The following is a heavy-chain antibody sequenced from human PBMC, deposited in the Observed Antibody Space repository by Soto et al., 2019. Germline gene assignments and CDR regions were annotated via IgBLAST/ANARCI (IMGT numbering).Heavy chain of an antibody. V-gene: IGHV5-51*01. Sequence: PWESLKISCNGSGDSFTSYWIGWVRQMPGKGLEWMGIIYPGDSDTRYSPSFRGQVTISVDKSISTAYLQWSSLKASDTAMYFCARQTYYYGADVWGQGTTVTVSS. CDR2: IYPGDSDT. J-gene: IGHJ6*02. CDR1: GDSFTSYW. CDR3: ARQTYYYGADV.